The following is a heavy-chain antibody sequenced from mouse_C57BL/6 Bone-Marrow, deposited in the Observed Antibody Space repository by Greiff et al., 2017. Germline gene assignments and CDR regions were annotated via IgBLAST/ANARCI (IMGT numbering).Heavy chain of an antibody. CDR1: GFTFSDYG. CDR2: ISSGSSTI. V-gene: IGHV5-17*01. D-gene: IGHD1-1*02. CDR3: ARLVWFAY. Sequence: EVQLMESGGGLVKPGGSLKFSCAASGFTFSDYGMHWVRQAPEQGLEWVAYISSGSSTIYYADTVKGRFTISRDNAKNTLFLQMTSLRSEDTAMYYCARLVWFAYWGQGTLVTVSA. J-gene: IGHJ3*01.